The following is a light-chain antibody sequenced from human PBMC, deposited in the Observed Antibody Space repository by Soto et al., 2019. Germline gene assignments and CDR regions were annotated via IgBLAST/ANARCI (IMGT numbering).Light chain of an antibody. CDR1: QAVSTW. CDR3: QQYDNLLAPT. V-gene: IGKV1-33*01. J-gene: IGKJ4*01. CDR2: DAS. Sequence: DIQMTQSPSFVSASVGDSVTITCRASQAVSTWLAWYQQKPGGAPRLLIFDASNLQTGVPSRFSGSGSGTDFTFTISGLQPEDIATYYCQQYDNLLAPTFGGGTKVDIK.